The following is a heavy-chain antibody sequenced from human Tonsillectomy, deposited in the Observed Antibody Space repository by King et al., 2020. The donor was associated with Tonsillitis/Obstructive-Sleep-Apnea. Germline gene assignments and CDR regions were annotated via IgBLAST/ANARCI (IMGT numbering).Heavy chain of an antibody. CDR2: INTNTGIP. V-gene: IGHV7-4-1*02. CDR1: GDTFTSYS. Sequence: VQLVESGSELKKPGASVKVSCKASGDTFTSYSINWVRQAPGQGREWMGWINTNTGIPTFARAFTGHFVFSLDTSFTTAYLQISGLKAEDTAVYYCARFGPDAFDFWGQGTMVTVSS. D-gene: IGHD3-16*01. J-gene: IGHJ3*01. CDR3: ARFGPDAFDF.